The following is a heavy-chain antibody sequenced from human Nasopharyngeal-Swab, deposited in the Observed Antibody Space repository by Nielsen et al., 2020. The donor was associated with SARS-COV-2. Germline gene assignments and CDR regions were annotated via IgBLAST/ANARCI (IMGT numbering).Heavy chain of an antibody. J-gene: IGHJ5*01. CDR1: GFSFSSHW. CDR3: ARDDSGPDS. V-gene: IGHV3-7*01. CDR2: IKDDGSEK. D-gene: IGHD6-19*01. Sequence: GESLKISCAASGFSFSSHWMHWVRQAPGKGLEWVANIKDDGSEKNCADSVKGRFSISRDNAKNSLPLQMNSLRVEDTALYYCARDDSGPDSWGQGTLVTVSS.